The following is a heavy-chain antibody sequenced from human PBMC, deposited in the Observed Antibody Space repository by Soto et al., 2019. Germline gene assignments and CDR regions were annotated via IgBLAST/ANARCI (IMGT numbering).Heavy chain of an antibody. CDR1: GFAFSNYN. V-gene: IGHV3-21*06. Sequence: GGSLRLSCAGSGFAFSNYNINWVRQAPGKGLEWVSSISSSGAYIYYADSVRGRFTISRDNPKNALFLQMNSLRAEDTAVYYCARPHMITFGGVIPSEMGVWGKGTTVTVSS. D-gene: IGHD3-16*02. CDR3: ARPHMITFGGVIPSEMGV. J-gene: IGHJ6*04. CDR2: ISSSGAYI.